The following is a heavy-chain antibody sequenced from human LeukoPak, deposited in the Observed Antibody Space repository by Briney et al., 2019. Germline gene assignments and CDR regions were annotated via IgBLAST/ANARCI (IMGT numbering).Heavy chain of an antibody. CDR2: ISYDGSNK. Sequence: AGSLRLSCAASGFTFSSYAMHRVRQAPGKGLEWVAVISYDGSNKYYADSVKGRFTISRDNSKNTLYLQMNGLRAEDTAVYYCARDPDDYGGNRLPYYFDYWGQGTLVTVSS. CDR1: GFTFSSYA. J-gene: IGHJ4*02. CDR3: ARDPDDYGGNRLPYYFDY. V-gene: IGHV3-30-3*01. D-gene: IGHD4-23*01.